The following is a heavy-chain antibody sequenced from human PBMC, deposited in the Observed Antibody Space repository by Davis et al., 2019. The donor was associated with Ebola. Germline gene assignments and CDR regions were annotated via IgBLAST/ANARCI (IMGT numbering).Heavy chain of an antibody. J-gene: IGHJ6*03. CDR2: INHSGST. V-gene: IGHV4-34*01. CDR3: ATHDFWSGYSPENYYYYMDV. CDR1: GGSFSGYY. Sequence: SETLSLTCAVYGGSFSGYYWTWIRQPPGKGLEWIGEINHSGSTNYNPSLKSRVTISVDTSKNQFSLRLSSVTAADTAVYYCATHDFWSGYSPENYYYYMDVWGKGTTVTVSS. D-gene: IGHD3-3*01.